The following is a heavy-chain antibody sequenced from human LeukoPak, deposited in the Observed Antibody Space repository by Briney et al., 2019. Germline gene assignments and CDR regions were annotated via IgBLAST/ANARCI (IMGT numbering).Heavy chain of an antibody. CDR2: IYYSGST. CDR3: ARSSGWYSGWYDY. CDR1: GGSISSYY. J-gene: IGHJ4*02. V-gene: IGHV4-59*08. D-gene: IGHD6-19*01. Sequence: SETLSLTCTVSGGSISSYYWSWIRQPPGKGLEWIGYIYYSGSTNYNPSLKSRVTISVDTSKNQFSLKLSSVTAADTAVYYCARSSGWYSGWYDYWGQGTLVTVSS.